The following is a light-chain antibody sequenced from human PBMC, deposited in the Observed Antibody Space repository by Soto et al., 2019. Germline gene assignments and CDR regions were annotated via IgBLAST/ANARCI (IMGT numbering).Light chain of an antibody. CDR1: QSSSTW. Sequence: ASVDARVDVSCRASQSSSTWLAWYQQKPGKAPKLLIYKASSLESGVPSRFSGSGSGTEFTLTISSLQPDDFATYYYQQYNSYWPFGQGTKVDIK. J-gene: IGKJ1*01. V-gene: IGKV1-5*03. CDR2: KAS. CDR3: QQYNSYWP.